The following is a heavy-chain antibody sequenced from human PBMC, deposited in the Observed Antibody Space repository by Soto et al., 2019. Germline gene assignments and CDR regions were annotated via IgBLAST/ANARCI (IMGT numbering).Heavy chain of an antibody. D-gene: IGHD4-17*01. CDR3: ARAKGYGDYDHEAFDI. CDR1: GITVSSSY. J-gene: IGHJ3*02. Sequence: EVQLVESGGGLVQPGGSLRLSCTASGITVSSSYMHWVRQAPGKGLYWVSVIYRSGTTYSADSVKGRFTVSRDSSQNTVYLQMNSLRAEDTALYFCARAKGYGDYDHEAFDIWGQGTMVTVSS. V-gene: IGHV3-66*01. CDR2: IYRSGTT.